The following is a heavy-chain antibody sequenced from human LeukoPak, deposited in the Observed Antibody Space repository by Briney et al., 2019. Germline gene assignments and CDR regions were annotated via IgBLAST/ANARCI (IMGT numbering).Heavy chain of an antibody. D-gene: IGHD2-15*01. V-gene: IGHV4-59*01. CDR1: GGSISSYY. Sequence: SETLSLTCTVSGGSISSYYWSWIRQPPGKGLEWIGYIYYSGSTNYNPSLKSRVTISVDTSKNQFFLKLSSVTAADTAVYYCARGPSVGYCSGGSCYRQAFDIWGQGTMVTVSS. CDR3: ARGPSVGYCSGGSCYRQAFDI. J-gene: IGHJ3*02. CDR2: IYYSGST.